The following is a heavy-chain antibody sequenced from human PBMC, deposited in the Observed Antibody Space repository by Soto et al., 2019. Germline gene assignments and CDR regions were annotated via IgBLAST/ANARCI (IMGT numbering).Heavy chain of an antibody. Sequence: PSETLCLTCTVSGGSISSGGYYWSWIRQHPGKGLEWILYIYYSGSTYYNPSLKSRVTISVDTSKNQFSLKLSSVTAADTAVYYCAREIPRDYYDSSGYYYGLFDYWGQGTLVTVSS. CDR2: IYYSGST. J-gene: IGHJ4*02. CDR1: GGSISSGGYY. D-gene: IGHD3-22*01. CDR3: AREIPRDYYDSSGYYYGLFDY. V-gene: IGHV4-31*03.